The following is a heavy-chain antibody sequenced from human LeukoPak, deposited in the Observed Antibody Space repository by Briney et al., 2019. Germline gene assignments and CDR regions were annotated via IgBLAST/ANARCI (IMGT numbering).Heavy chain of an antibody. J-gene: IGHJ2*01. CDR1: GGSISSGSYY. CDR3: ARVAPGGNWYFDL. V-gene: IGHV4-61*02. CDR2: IYTSGST. Sequence: RSSETLSLTCTVSGGSISSGSYYWSWIRQPAGKGLEWIGRIYTSGSTNYNPSLKSRVTISVDTSKNQFSLKLSSVTAADTAVYYCARVAPGGNWYFDLWGRGTLVTVSS. D-gene: IGHD3-16*01.